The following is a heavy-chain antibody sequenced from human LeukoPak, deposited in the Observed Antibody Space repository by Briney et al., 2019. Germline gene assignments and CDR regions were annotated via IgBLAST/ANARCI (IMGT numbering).Heavy chain of an antibody. D-gene: IGHD3-10*01. V-gene: IGHV4-34*01. CDR2: INHSGST. J-gene: IGHJ4*02. Sequence: SETLSLTCAVYGGSFSGYYWSWIRQPPGKGLEWIGEINHSGSTNYNPSLKSRVTISVDTSKNQFSLKLSSVTAADTAVYYCAKFPAGSYYLDYWGQGTLVTVSS. CDR3: AKFPAGSYYLDY. CDR1: GGSFSGYY.